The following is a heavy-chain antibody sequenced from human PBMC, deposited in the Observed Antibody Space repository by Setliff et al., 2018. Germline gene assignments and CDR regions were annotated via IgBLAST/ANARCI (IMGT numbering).Heavy chain of an antibody. CDR2: ISPYSGES. D-gene: IGHD3-16*01. J-gene: IGHJ4*02. Sequence: ASVKVSCKTSGFRFTSFGFSWVRQAPGQGLEWMGWISPYSGESNYAQKFQDRLTVTADTSTKTTYMKLRSLTSDDTAVYFCTRSRGPRVVLAADFDFWGQGTPVTVSS. CDR1: GFRFTSFG. V-gene: IGHV1-18*01. CDR3: TRSRGPRVVLAADFDF.